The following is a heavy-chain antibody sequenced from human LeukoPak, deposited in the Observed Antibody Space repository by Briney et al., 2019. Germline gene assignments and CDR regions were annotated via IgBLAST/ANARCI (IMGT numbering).Heavy chain of an antibody. Sequence: GGSLRLSCVASGFTFSSYSMNWFRLAPGKGLEWVSYISGTTYSIFYADSVKGLFTISRDNAKNSLYLQMNSLRDENTSVYYCARDHNMFTDYTHGDYWGQGTLVTVSS. CDR2: ISGTTYSI. CDR3: ARDHNMFTDYTHGDY. CDR1: GFTFSSYS. J-gene: IGHJ4*02. D-gene: IGHD3-10*02. V-gene: IGHV3-48*02.